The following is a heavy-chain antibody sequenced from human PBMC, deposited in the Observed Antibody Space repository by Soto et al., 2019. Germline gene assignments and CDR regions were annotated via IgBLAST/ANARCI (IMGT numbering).Heavy chain of an antibody. Sequence: GWSLRLSCTTSGFTFGDYALSLVRQAPGRGLEWVGFIRTIGYGGTTQYAASVKDRLTISRDDSNSIAYLQMNSLKTEDTAVYYCTRENSPYGDYVYFDHWGEGTLVTVSP. J-gene: IGHJ4*02. CDR1: GFTFGDYA. CDR3: TRENSPYGDYVYFDH. CDR2: IRTIGYGGTT. V-gene: IGHV3-49*04. D-gene: IGHD4-17*01.